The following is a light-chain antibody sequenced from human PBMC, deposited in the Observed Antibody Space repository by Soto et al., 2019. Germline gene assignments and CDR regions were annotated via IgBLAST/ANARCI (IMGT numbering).Light chain of an antibody. V-gene: IGKV3-20*01. CDR3: QQYVTSPYI. CDR1: QSVSSSY. Sequence: EIVLTQSPGTLSLSPGEIATLSCRASQSVSSSYLAWYQQKPGQAPRLLIHGVSTRATGIPDRFSGSGSGTDFTLTISRLEPEDFAVYYCQQYVTSPYIFGQGTKLEIK. CDR2: GVS. J-gene: IGKJ2*01.